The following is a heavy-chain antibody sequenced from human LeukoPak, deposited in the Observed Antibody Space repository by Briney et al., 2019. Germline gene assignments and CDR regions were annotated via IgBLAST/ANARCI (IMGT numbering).Heavy chain of an antibody. CDR1: GGSISSYY. J-gene: IGHJ3*02. D-gene: IGHD6-13*01. CDR2: IYYSGST. V-gene: IGHV4-59*08. Sequence: SETLSLTCTVSGGSISSYYWSWIRQPPGKGLEWIGYIYYSGSTNYNPSLKSRVTISVDTSKNQFSLKLSSVTAADMAVYYCASSSWSSQAFDIWGQGTMVTVSS. CDR3: ASSSWSSQAFDI.